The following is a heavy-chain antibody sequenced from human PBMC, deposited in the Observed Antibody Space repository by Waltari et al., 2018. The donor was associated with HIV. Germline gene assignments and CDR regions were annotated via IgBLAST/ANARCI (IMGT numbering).Heavy chain of an antibody. V-gene: IGHV3-7*01. D-gene: IGHD3-3*01. CDR2: IKGDGSEK. CDR1: GFTFRNYW. CDR3: AMNVLRFLPDILQYNGMDA. Sequence: EVQVVESGGGLVQPGGSLRLSCIVSGFTFRNYWMSWVRQAPGKGLEWVANIKGDGSEKHSVDSVKGRFTIFRDNAKSSLYLQMDSLRGDDTAVYFCAMNVLRFLPDILQYNGMDAWGRGTTVTVSS. J-gene: IGHJ6*02.